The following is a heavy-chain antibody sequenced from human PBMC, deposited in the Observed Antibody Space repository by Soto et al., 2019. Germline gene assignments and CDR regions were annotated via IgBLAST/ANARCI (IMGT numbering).Heavy chain of an antibody. D-gene: IGHD7-27*01. CDR3: GKGNSKWGTGDAFDI. Sequence: GSLRLSCAASGFTFNNYALNWVRQAPGKGLEWVSSISGTGGSTFYAGSAKGRFTISRDNSKNTLFLTMTSLRAEDTAVYYCGKGNSKWGTGDAFDIFGQGTRITVAS. V-gene: IGHV3-23*01. J-gene: IGHJ3*02. CDR2: ISGTGGST. CDR1: GFTFNNYA.